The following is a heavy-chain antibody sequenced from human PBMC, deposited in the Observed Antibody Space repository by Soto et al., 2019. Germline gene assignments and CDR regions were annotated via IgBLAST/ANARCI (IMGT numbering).Heavy chain of an antibody. D-gene: IGHD3-3*01. Sequence: PSETLSLTCAVYGGSFIGYYWSWIRQPPGKGLEWIGEINHRGSTNYNPSLKSRVTISVDTSKNQFSLKLSSVTAADTAVYYCARGGYYDFWSGIDYWGQGTLVTVSS. CDR3: ARGGYYDFWSGIDY. CDR2: INHRGST. J-gene: IGHJ4*02. CDR1: GGSFIGYY. V-gene: IGHV4-34*01.